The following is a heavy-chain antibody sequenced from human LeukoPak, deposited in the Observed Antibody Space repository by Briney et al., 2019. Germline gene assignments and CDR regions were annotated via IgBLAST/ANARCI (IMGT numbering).Heavy chain of an antibody. J-gene: IGHJ4*02. CDR3: ARGEVPPHYFDY. CDR1: GGTFSSYA. CDR2: IIPIFGTA. V-gene: IGHV1-69*13. Sequence: SVKVSCKASGGTFSSYAISWVRQAPGQGLEWLGGIIPIFGTANYAQKFQGRVTITADESTSTAYMELSSLRSEDTAVYYCARGEVPPHYFDYWGQGTLVTVSS.